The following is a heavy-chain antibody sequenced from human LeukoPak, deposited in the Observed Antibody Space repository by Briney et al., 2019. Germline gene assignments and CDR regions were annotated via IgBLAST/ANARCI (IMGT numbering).Heavy chain of an antibody. CDR3: ARAAAYDTANRGAFDI. J-gene: IGHJ3*02. CDR1: GFTFSNYA. V-gene: IGHV3-30-3*01. Sequence: GGSLRLSCAASGFTFSNYAMHWVRQAPGKGLEWVAVISYDGSNKYYADSVKGRFTISRDNSKNTLYLQMNSLRAEDTAVYYCARAAAYDTANRGAFDIWGQGTMVTVSS. CDR2: ISYDGSNK. D-gene: IGHD3/OR15-3a*01.